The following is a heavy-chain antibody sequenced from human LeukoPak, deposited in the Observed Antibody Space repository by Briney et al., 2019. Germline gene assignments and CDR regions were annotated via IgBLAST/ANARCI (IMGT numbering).Heavy chain of an antibody. CDR1: GYTFTGYY. Sequence: GASVKVSCKASGYTFTGYYMHWVRQAPGQGLEWMGWINPNSGGTNYAQKFQGRVTMTRDTSISTAYMELRSLRSDDTAVYYCARPDYDFWSATYWGQGTLVTVSS. CDR3: ARPDYDFWSATY. D-gene: IGHD3-3*01. V-gene: IGHV1-2*02. J-gene: IGHJ4*02. CDR2: INPNSGGT.